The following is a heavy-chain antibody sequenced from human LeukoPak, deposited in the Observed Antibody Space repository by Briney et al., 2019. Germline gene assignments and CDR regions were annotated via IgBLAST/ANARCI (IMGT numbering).Heavy chain of an antibody. J-gene: IGHJ5*02. V-gene: IGHV4-39*01. Sequence: SETLSLSCTVSGGSISSSNYYWGWIRQPPGKGLEWIGNIYYSGSTFYNPSLESRVTISIDTSKNHFSLKLSSVTAADTAVYYCARHKKSIVDTDMAPWGQGTLVTVSS. CDR2: IYYSGST. CDR3: ARHKKSIVDTDMAP. D-gene: IGHD5-18*01. CDR1: GGSISSSNYY.